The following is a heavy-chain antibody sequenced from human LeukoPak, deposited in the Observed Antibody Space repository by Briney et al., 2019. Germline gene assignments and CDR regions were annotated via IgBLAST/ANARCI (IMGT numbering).Heavy chain of an antibody. D-gene: IGHD6-13*01. V-gene: IGHV3-21*01. CDR1: GFTFSSYR. J-gene: IGHJ4*02. CDR2: ISSSSSYI. Sequence: GGSLRLSCAASGFTFSSYRMNWVRQAPGKGLEWVSSISSSSSYIYYADSVTGRFTLSRANTKNSLYLQMNSLRAEDTAVYYCARGGAAGTSWGQGALVTVSS. CDR3: ARGGAAGTS.